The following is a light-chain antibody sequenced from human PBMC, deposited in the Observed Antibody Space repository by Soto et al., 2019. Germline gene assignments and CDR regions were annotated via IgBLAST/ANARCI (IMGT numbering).Light chain of an antibody. J-gene: IGLJ1*01. CDR1: GSDIGGYNF. V-gene: IGLV2-8*01. CDR2: EVN. Sequence: QSALAQPPSASGSLGQSVTISCTGTGSDIGGYNFVSWYQQHPGKAPKLLIYEVNKRPSGVPDRFSASKSGNTASLTVSGLQAEDEADYYCSSYADSNNRYVFGTGTKLIVL. CDR3: SSYADSNNRYV.